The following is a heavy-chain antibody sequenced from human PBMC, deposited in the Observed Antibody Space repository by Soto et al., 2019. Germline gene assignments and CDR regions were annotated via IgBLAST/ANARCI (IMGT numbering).Heavy chain of an antibody. V-gene: IGHV3-23*01. D-gene: IGHD3-3*01. CDR2: ISGSGGST. J-gene: IGHJ1*01. Sequence: PGGSPRLSCAASGFTFSSYAMGWVRQEPGKGLEWVSAISGSGGSTYYADSVKGRFTISRDNSKNTLYLQMNSLRAEDTAVYYCAKAPVGIFGGTDAEYFQHWGQGTLVTVSS. CDR1: GFTFSSYA. CDR3: AKAPVGIFGGTDAEYFQH.